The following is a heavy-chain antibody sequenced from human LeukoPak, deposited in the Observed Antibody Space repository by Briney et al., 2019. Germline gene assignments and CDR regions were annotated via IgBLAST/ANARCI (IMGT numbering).Heavy chain of an antibody. V-gene: IGHV3-23*01. CDR2: ISGSGGST. CDR1: GFTFSSYA. J-gene: IGHJ4*02. D-gene: IGHD2-15*01. CDR3: AKLRGYCSGGSCYPIYYFDY. Sequence: PGGSLRLSCAASGFTFSSYAMSWDRQAPGKGLEWVSAISGSGGSTYYADPVKGRFTISRDNSKNTLYLQMNTLRAEDTAVYYCAKLRGYCSGGSCYPIYYFDYWGQGTLVTVSS.